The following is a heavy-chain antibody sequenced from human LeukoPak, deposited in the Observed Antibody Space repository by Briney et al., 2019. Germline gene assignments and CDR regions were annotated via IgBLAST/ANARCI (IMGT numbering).Heavy chain of an antibody. V-gene: IGHV5-51*01. D-gene: IGHD3-3*01. CDR3: ARHGNYDFWSGYYVDY. Sequence: TSGESLQISCQGSGSSFTSYWIGWVRQMPGKGLEWMGIIYPGDSDTRYSPSFQGQVTISADKSISTAYLQWSSLKASDTAMYYCARHGNYDFWSGYYVDYWGQGTLVTVSS. CDR1: GSSFTSYW. J-gene: IGHJ4*02. CDR2: IYPGDSDT.